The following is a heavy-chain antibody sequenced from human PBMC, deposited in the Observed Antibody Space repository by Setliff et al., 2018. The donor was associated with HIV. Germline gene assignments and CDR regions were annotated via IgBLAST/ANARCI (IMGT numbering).Heavy chain of an antibody. Sequence: ASVKVSCKASGFTFTNYAIHWVRQAPGQRLEWMGWINVDSGNTKYLQDLQGRVTITKDRSASTAYMEGSNLRSEDMAVYYCARERDSNGYQFDYWGQGTLVTVSS. V-gene: IGHV1-3*03. CDR3: ARERDSNGYQFDY. J-gene: IGHJ4*02. CDR1: GFTFTNYA. D-gene: IGHD3-22*01. CDR2: INVDSGNT.